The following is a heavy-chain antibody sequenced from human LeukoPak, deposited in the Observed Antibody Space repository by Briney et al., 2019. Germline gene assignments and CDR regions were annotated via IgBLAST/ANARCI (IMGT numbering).Heavy chain of an antibody. Sequence: ASVKVSCKASGYTFTSYAMNWVRQAPGQGLEWMGWINTNTGNPTYAQGFTGRFVFSLDTSVSTAYLQISSLKAEDTAVYYCARGRAGAAGTMSTLTDYWGQGTLVTVSS. CDR1: GYTFTSYA. J-gene: IGHJ4*02. V-gene: IGHV7-4-1*02. CDR3: ARGRAGAAGTMSTLTDY. D-gene: IGHD6-13*01. CDR2: INTNTGNP.